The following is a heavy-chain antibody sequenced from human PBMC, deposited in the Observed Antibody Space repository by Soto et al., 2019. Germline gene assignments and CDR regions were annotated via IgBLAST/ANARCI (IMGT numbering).Heavy chain of an antibody. D-gene: IGHD2-2*01. CDR3: AHRYQQLSHCDY. V-gene: IGHV2-5*01. CDR1: GFSLSTSGVG. CDR2: IYWNDDK. Sequence: QITLKESGPTLVKPTQTLTLTCTFSGFSLSTSGVGVGWIRQPPGKALEGLALIYWNDDKRYSPSLKSRLTITKDTSKNQVVLTMTNMDPVDTATYYFAHRYQQLSHCDYWGQGTLVTVSS. J-gene: IGHJ4*02.